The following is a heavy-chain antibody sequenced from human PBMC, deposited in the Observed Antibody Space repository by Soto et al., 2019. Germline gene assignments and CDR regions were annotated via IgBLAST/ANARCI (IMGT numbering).Heavy chain of an antibody. CDR2: KTYDGSNK. CDR3: ARAGGLLVDY. V-gene: IGHV3-30-3*01. CDR1: GFTFSSYA. J-gene: IGHJ4*02. D-gene: IGHD1-26*01. Sequence: QVQLVESGGGVVQPGRSLRLSCAASGFTFSSYAMHWVRQAPGKGLEWVAVKTYDGSNKYYADSVKGRFTISRDNSKNTLYLKMNILRAEDTAVYYCARAGGLLVDYWGQGTLVTVSS.